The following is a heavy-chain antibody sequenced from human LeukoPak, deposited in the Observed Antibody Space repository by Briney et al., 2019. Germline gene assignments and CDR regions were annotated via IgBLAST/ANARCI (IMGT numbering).Heavy chain of an antibody. Sequence: SETLSLTCTVSGGSISSSSYYWGWIRQPPGKGLEWIGSIYYSGSTYYTPSLKSRVTISVETSKNQFSLRLSSVTAADTAVYYCARDYSGGWERFDPWGQGTLVTVSS. J-gene: IGHJ5*02. D-gene: IGHD6-25*01. CDR3: ARDYSGGWERFDP. CDR1: GGSISSSSYY. CDR2: IYYSGST. V-gene: IGHV4-39*01.